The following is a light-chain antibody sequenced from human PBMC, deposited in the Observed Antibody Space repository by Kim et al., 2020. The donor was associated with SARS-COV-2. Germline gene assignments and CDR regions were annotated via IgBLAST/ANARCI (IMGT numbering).Light chain of an antibody. J-gene: IGKJ5*01. V-gene: IGKV3-11*01. CDR1: QSVGRF. CDR2: GAS. CDR3: QQRTDWPIT. Sequence: LSPGERATLSCWASQSVGRFFAWYQQTPGVPPRLLIYGASNRATGIPARFSGSGSGTDFTLTISRLEPEDSAVYYCQQRTDWPITFGQGTRLEIK.